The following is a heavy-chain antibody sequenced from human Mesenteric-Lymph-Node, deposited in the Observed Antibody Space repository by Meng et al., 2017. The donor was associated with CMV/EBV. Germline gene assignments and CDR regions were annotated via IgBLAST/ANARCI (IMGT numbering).Heavy chain of an antibody. CDR1: GYTFTGYY. CDR2: INPDSGGT. V-gene: IGHV1-2*02. CDR3: ARGHDTGYVDP. D-gene: IGHD3-16*01. J-gene: IGHJ5*02. Sequence: ASVKVSCKASGYTFTGYYIHWVRQAPGQGLEWMGWINPDSGGTNYAQKFQGRVTMARDTSINTAYMELSRLTSDDTAVYYCARGHDTGYVDPWGQGTLVTVSS.